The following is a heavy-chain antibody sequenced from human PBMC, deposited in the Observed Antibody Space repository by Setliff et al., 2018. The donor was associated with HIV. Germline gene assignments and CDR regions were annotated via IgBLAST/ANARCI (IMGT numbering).Heavy chain of an antibody. D-gene: IGHD3-22*01. Sequence: LRLSCAASGFTFSSYAMSWVRQAPGKGLEWIGEINHSGSTNYNPSLKSRVTISVDTSKNQFSLKLISVTAADTALYYCARDGRDGSGYRTFDYWGRGTLVTVSS. V-gene: IGHV4-34*09. CDR3: ARDGRDGSGYRTFDY. J-gene: IGHJ4*02. CDR1: GFTFSSYA. CDR2: INHSGST.